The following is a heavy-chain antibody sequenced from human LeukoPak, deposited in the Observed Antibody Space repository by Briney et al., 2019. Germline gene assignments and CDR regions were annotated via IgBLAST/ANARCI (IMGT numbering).Heavy chain of an antibody. CDR3: ASYSGYDWGPFDY. Sequence: GGSLRLSCAASGFTVSSNYMSWVRQAPGKGLEWVSVIYSGGSTYYADSVKGRFTISRDNSKNTLYLQMNSLRAEDTAVYYCASYSGYDWGPFDYWGQGTLVTVSS. CDR2: IYSGGST. D-gene: IGHD5-12*01. V-gene: IGHV3-66*01. J-gene: IGHJ4*02. CDR1: GFTVSSNY.